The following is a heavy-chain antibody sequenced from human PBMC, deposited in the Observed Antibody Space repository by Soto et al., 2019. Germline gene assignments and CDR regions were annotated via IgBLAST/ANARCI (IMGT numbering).Heavy chain of an antibody. CDR3: AKDIDPGYSSSWFTKFDY. J-gene: IGHJ4*02. Sequence: GGSLRLSCAASGFTFDDYAMHWVRQAPGKGLEWVSGISWNSGSIGYADSVKGRFTISRDNAKNSLYLQMNSLRAEDTALYYCAKDIDPGYSSSWFTKFDYWGQGTLVTVSS. V-gene: IGHV3-9*01. CDR1: GFTFDDYA. CDR2: ISWNSGSI. D-gene: IGHD6-13*01.